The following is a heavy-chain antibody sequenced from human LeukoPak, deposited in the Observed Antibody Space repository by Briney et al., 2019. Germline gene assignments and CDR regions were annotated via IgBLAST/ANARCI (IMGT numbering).Heavy chain of an antibody. J-gene: IGHJ3*01. V-gene: IGHV3-30*02. Sequence: GGSLRLSCAASGLIFSNYGMHWVRQAPGKGLEWVAFIRYDGSKTYYADSVKGRVTISRDNSKNTLYLQMNSLRAEDTAVYYCAKLAVYDSSGYYFIGDVFDVWGQGTMVTVSS. D-gene: IGHD3-22*01. CDR2: IRYDGSKT. CDR1: GLIFSNYG. CDR3: AKLAVYDSSGYYFIGDVFDV.